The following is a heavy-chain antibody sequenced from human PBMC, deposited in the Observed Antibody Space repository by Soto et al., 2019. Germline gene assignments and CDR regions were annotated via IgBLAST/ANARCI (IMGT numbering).Heavy chain of an antibody. D-gene: IGHD3-3*01. Sequence: GGSLRLSCAASGFTFSSYAMSWVRQAPGKGLEWVSAISGSGGSTYYADSVKGRFTISRDNSKNTLYLQMNSLRAEDTAVYYCAKDSGTYDFWSGPTEGLFDYWGQGALVTVSS. CDR3: AKDSGTYDFWSGPTEGLFDY. J-gene: IGHJ4*02. CDR2: ISGSGGST. CDR1: GFTFSSYA. V-gene: IGHV3-23*01.